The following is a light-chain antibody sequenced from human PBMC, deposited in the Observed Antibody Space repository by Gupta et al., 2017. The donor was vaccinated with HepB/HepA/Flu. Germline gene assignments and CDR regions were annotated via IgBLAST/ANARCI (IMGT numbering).Light chain of an antibody. CDR1: QSVSSS. J-gene: IGKJ1*01. CDR2: DAS. CDR3: QQRSNSWT. V-gene: IGKV3-11*01. Sequence: EIVLTQSPATLSLSPGERATLSCRASQSVSSSLAWYQHKPGQAPRLLIYDASSRATGIPARFSGSGSGTDFTLTISSLEPGDFAVYYCQQRSNSWTFGQGTKVEIK.